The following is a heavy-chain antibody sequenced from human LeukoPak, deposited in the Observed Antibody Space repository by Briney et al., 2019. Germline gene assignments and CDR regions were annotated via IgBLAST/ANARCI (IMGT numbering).Heavy chain of an antibody. CDR1: GFTFGDYA. CDR3: AKDILDI. J-gene: IGHJ3*02. CDR2: MKSRTYGGTT. Sequence: GGSLRLSCTASGFTFGDYAMSCVRQAPGKGLEWVGFMKSRTYGGTTEYAASVKGGFTISRDDSKSIAYLQMNSLKTEDTAVYYCAKDILDIWGQGTLVTVSS. V-gene: IGHV3-49*04.